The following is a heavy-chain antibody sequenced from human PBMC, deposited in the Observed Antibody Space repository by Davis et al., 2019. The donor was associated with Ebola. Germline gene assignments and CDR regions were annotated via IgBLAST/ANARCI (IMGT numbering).Heavy chain of an antibody. D-gene: IGHD3-22*01. CDR1: GFLFHIYA. V-gene: IGHV3-23*01. CDR3: AKDIRQHYYYYTMDV. J-gene: IGHJ6*04. CDR2: ISSSGDTT. Sequence: GESLKISCSVSGFLFHIYAMTWVRQAPGKGLEWLSYISSSGDTTYYADSVKGRFTISRDNAKNSLYLQMNSLGPEDTALYYCAKDIRQHYYYYTMDVWGEGTTVTVSS.